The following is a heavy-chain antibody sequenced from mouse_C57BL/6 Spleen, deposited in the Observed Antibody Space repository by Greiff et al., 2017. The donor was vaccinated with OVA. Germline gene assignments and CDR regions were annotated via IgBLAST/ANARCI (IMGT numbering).Heavy chain of an antibody. CDR1: GFTFSSYG. Sequence: EVKLMESGGDLVKPGGSLKLSCAASGFTFSSYGMSWVRQTPDKRLEWVATISSGGSYTYYPDSVKGRFTISRDNAKNTLYLQMSSLKSEDTAMYYCARHYSNYYAVDYWGQGTSVTVSS. CDR2: ISSGGSYT. CDR3: ARHYSNYYAVDY. D-gene: IGHD2-5*01. V-gene: IGHV5-6*01. J-gene: IGHJ4*01.